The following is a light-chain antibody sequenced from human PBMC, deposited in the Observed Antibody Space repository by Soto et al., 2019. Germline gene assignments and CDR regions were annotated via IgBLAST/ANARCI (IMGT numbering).Light chain of an antibody. J-gene: IGKJ5*01. V-gene: IGKV3-20*01. Sequence: EIVLRQSPGTLSLSPGERATLSCRASQSVSSSYLAWYQQKPGQAPRLLIYGASSRATGIPDRFSGSGSGTDFSLTIRGLKPEDFAVYYCQQYRMSPNTFGQGTRLEIK. CDR3: QQYRMSPNT. CDR1: QSVSSSY. CDR2: GAS.